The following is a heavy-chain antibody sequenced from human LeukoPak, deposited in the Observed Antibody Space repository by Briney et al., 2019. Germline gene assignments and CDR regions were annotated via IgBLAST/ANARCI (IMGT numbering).Heavy chain of an antibody. J-gene: IGHJ4*02. CDR3: ASSYYGSGSYYSRGEYYFDY. CDR2: IYYTGT. V-gene: IGHV4-59*02. D-gene: IGHD3-10*01. CDR1: GGSVSDYY. Sequence: SETLSLTCTVSGGSVSDYYWSWIRQSPGKGLEWIGYIYYTGTSYNPSLKSRVTISVDTSKNQFSLNLNFITACDTAASYCASSYYGSGSYYSRGEYYFDYWGQGTLVTVSS.